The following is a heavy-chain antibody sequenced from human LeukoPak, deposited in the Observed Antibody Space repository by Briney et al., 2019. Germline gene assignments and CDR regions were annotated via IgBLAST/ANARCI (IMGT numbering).Heavy chain of an antibody. Sequence: GGSLKFSGEASGFSFNVHAMTGFRQAPGKGPNGAVTIGGPAETFYADSVKGRFTISRDNTRYTLYLQMNRLRAEDSALYYCAKDWTSHNGVYDCLDFWGQGTQVTVSS. V-gene: IGHV3-23*01. J-gene: IGHJ4*02. CDR1: GFSFNVHA. CDR2: IGGPAET. D-gene: IGHD3-16*01. CDR3: AKDWTSHNGVYDCLDF.